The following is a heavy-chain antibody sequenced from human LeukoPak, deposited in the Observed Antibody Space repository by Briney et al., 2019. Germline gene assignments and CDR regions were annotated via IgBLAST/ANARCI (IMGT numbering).Heavy chain of an antibody. CDR1: GFTFSSYA. CDR3: ARERYYYDSSGYSD. D-gene: IGHD3-22*01. V-gene: IGHV3-23*01. CDR2: ISGSGGST. Sequence: GGSLRLSCAASGFTFSSYAMSWVRQAPGKGLEWVSAISGSGGSTYYADSVKGRLTISRDNSKNTLYLQMNSLRAEDTAVYYCARERYYYDSSGYSDWGQGTLVTVSS. J-gene: IGHJ4*02.